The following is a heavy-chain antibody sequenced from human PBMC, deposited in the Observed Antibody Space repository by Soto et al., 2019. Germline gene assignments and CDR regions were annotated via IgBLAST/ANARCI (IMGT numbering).Heavy chain of an antibody. CDR1: GYTFTSYG. D-gene: IGHD6-13*01. J-gene: IGHJ4*02. V-gene: IGHV1-18*01. CDR2: ISAYNGNT. CDR3: ARVPPAYSSSWSGFDY. Sequence: ASVKVSCKASGYTFTSYGISWVRQAPGQGLEWMGWISAYNGNTNYAQKLQGRVTMTTDTSTSTAYMELRSLRSDDTAMYYCARVPPAYSSSWSGFDYWGQGTLVTVSS.